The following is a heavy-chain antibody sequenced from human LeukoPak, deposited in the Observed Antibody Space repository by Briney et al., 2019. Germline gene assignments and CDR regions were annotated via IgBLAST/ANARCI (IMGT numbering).Heavy chain of an antibody. Sequence: PQTLSLTSAVSGGSINYDYWSWIRQPPRKEVEWIEYIYYSGSNNYNPFLKRRVTISVDMSKNQFSLKLSSVTAADTAVYYCARDPDGTRWFDRWGQGTLVTVSS. CDR1: GGSINYDY. CDR3: ARDPDGTRWFDR. D-gene: IGHD5-24*01. J-gene: IGHJ5*02. CDR2: IYYSGSN. V-gene: IGHV4-59*01.